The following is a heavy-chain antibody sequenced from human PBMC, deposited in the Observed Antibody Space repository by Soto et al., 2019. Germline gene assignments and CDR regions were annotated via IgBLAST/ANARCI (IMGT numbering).Heavy chain of an antibody. CDR3: ARDRYSGPSEIFDY. CDR2: IWYDGSNK. V-gene: IGHV3-33*01. D-gene: IGHD1-26*01. Sequence: QVQLVESGGGVVQPGRSLRLSCAASGFTFSSYGMHWVRQAPGKGLEWVAVIWYDGSNKYYADSVKGRFTISRDNSKNTLYLQMNSLRAEHTAVSYCARDRYSGPSEIFDYWGQGTLVTVSS. CDR1: GFTFSSYG. J-gene: IGHJ4*02.